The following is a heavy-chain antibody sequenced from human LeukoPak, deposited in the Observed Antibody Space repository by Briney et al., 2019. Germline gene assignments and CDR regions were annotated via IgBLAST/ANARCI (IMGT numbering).Heavy chain of an antibody. D-gene: IGHD4-11*01. CDR3: ARRPALTLVMHFEY. V-gene: IGHV1-8*03. J-gene: IGHJ4*01. Sequence: ASVNVSCKGSGYTFIDYDINGVRQAPGQGRDGMGWVNPKSGKTGHAQKFQGRVTIPRATSIHTVYMELRSLISEDTALYYCARRPALTLVMHFEYWAQGPLVTVSS. CDR1: GYTFIDYD. CDR2: VNPKSGKT.